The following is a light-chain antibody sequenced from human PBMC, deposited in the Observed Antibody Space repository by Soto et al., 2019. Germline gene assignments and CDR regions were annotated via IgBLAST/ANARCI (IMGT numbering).Light chain of an antibody. Sequence: DVQMTQSLSTLSASVGDRVTITCRASQNINSDLAWYQQKPGKAPQLLIYRASSLESGVPSRFSGSGSGTEFTLTITSLQPDDFATYYCQQHNNYWTFGHGTRVDIK. CDR1: QNINSD. V-gene: IGKV1-5*03. CDR2: RAS. J-gene: IGKJ1*01. CDR3: QQHNNYWT.